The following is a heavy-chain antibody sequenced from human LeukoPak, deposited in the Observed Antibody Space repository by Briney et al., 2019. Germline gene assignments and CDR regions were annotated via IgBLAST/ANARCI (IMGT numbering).Heavy chain of an antibody. CDR1: GFTFDDYA. D-gene: IGHD6-13*01. CDR3: AKDCGYSSSWYPGGYGMDV. J-gene: IGHJ6*02. Sequence: GGSLRLSCAASGFTFDDYAMHWVRQAPGKGLEWVSGISWNCGSIGYADSVKGRFTISRDNAKNSLYLQMNSLRAEDTALYYCAKDCGYSSSWYPGGYGMDVWGQGTTVTVSS. V-gene: IGHV3-9*01. CDR2: ISWNCGSI.